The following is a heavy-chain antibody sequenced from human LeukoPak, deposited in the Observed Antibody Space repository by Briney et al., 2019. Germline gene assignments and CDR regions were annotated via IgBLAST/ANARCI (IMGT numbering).Heavy chain of an antibody. CDR2: ISWNSGSI. Sequence: GGSLRLSCAASGFTFDDYAMHWVRQAPGKGLEWVSGISWNSGSIGYADSVKGRFTISRDNAKNSLYLQMNSLRAEDTALYYCAKGVIKGMDVWGQGTTVTVSS. D-gene: IGHD3-10*01. CDR3: AKGVIKGMDV. J-gene: IGHJ6*02. CDR1: GFTFDDYA. V-gene: IGHV3-9*01.